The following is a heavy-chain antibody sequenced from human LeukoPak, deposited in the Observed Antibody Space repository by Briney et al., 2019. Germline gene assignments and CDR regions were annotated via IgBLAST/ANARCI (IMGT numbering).Heavy chain of an antibody. J-gene: IGHJ4*02. Sequence: GESLKISCKGSGYTFTRYWIAWVRQMPGKGLEWMGFIYPGDSGTRYSPSFQGQVTISVDKSISTAYVQWSSLKASDTALYYCARSAGWYGHWGQGTLVTVSS. CDR1: GYTFTRYW. CDR3: ARSAGWYGH. D-gene: IGHD6-19*01. CDR2: IYPGDSGT. V-gene: IGHV5-51*01.